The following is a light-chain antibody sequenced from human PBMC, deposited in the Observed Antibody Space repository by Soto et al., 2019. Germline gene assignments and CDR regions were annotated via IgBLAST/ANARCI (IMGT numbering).Light chain of an antibody. V-gene: IGKV3-20*01. CDR3: QQYRSSPGT. Sequence: EIVLTQSPGTLSLSPGERATLSCRASQSVSSSYLAWYQQKPGQDPRLLIYGASSRATGIPDRFSGSGSGTDFTLTISRLEPEDFAVYYCQQYRSSPGTFCQGTKVEIK. CDR2: GAS. J-gene: IGKJ1*01. CDR1: QSVSSSY.